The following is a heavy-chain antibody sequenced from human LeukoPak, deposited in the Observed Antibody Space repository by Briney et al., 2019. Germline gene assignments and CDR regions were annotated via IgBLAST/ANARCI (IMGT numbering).Heavy chain of an antibody. Sequence: GGSLRLSCAASGFTFSSYAMSWDRQAPGKGLEWVSFISGSGGSTSYADSMRGRFTSSRDNSNNTLYLQMKNLRAEDTAVYYCAKATGSWGPNDYWGQGALVTVSS. CDR3: AKATGSWGPNDY. CDR2: ISGSGGST. CDR1: GFTFSSYA. J-gene: IGHJ4*02. V-gene: IGHV3-23*01. D-gene: IGHD7-27*01.